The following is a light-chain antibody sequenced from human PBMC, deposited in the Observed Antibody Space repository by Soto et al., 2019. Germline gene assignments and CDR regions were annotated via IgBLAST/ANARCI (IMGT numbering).Light chain of an antibody. CDR3: QQAYSLPRT. CDR1: QTVSKF. J-gene: IGKJ1*01. Sequence: DVQITQSPSSWSASVGDSVTIVCRASQTVSKFVNWYHQKPGKVPDLLSYSASTLYSGVPSRFSGSGSGTEFTLTISNLQPEDFATYYCQQAYSLPRTFAQGTKVDI. V-gene: IGKV1-39*01. CDR2: SAS.